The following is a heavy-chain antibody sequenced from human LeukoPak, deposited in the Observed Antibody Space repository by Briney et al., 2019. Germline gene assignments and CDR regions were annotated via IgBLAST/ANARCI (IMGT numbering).Heavy chain of an antibody. J-gene: IGHJ4*02. CDR3: ARERYCTNGVCSFLDY. D-gene: IGHD2-8*01. CDR2: IYTSGST. CDR1: GGSISSYH. Sequence: SETLSLTCTVSGGSISSYHWSWIRQPAGKGLEWIGRIYTSGSTNYNPSLKSRVTMSVDTSKNQFSLKLSSVTAADTAVYYCARERYCTNGVCSFLDYWGQGTLVTVSS. V-gene: IGHV4-4*07.